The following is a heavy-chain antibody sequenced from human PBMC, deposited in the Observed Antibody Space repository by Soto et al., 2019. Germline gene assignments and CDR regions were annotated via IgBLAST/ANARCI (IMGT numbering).Heavy chain of an antibody. CDR1: GFTFSSYS. J-gene: IGHJ4*02. Sequence: EVQLVESGGGLVKPGGSLRLSCAASGFTFSSYSMNWVRQAPGKGLEWVSSISSSSSYIYYADSVKGRFTISRDNAKNSLYLQMNSLRAEDTAVYYCATRYGSGSYYAGNFDHWGQGTLVTVSS. D-gene: IGHD3-10*01. CDR2: ISSSSSYI. V-gene: IGHV3-21*01. CDR3: ATRYGSGSYYAGNFDH.